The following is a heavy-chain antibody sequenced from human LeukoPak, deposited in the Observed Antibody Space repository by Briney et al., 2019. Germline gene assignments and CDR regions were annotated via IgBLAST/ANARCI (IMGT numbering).Heavy chain of an antibody. V-gene: IGHV1-18*01. CDR1: GYTFTSYG. Sequence: ASAKVSCKASGYTFTSYGISWVRQAPGQGLEWMGWISAYNGNTNYAQKLQGRVTMTTDTSTSTAYMELRSLRSDDTAVYYCARGAYYYDSSGYYYRSPRAYYFDYWGQGTLVTVSS. J-gene: IGHJ4*02. D-gene: IGHD3-22*01. CDR3: ARGAYYYDSSGYYYRSPRAYYFDY. CDR2: ISAYNGNT.